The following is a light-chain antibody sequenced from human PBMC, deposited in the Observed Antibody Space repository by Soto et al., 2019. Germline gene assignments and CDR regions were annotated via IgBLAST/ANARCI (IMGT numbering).Light chain of an antibody. V-gene: IGLV1-44*01. CDR1: SSNIGSNT. Sequence: QSFLTQPPSASGTPGRRVAISCSGSSSNIGSNTVNWYQQFPQTAPKLLIYSNNQRPSGVPDRFSGSKSGTSASLAISGLQSEDEADYYCAAWDDSLHGFYVSGTGTKVTVL. J-gene: IGLJ1*01. CDR3: AAWDDSLHGFYV. CDR2: SNN.